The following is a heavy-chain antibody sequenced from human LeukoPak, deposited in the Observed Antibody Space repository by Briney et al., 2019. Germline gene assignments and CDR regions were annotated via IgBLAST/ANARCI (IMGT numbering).Heavy chain of an antibody. CDR3: AREGREGYNYPALDF. CDR1: GFTFSTAW. CDR2: MKHDGIEK. V-gene: IGHV3-7*05. Sequence: GGSLRLSCTASGFTFSTAWMSWVRQAPGKGLEWVANMKHDGIEKYHVDSLKGRFTISRDNTKNSLYLHMSSLRVEDTAVYYCAREGREGYNYPALDFWGQGILVTVSS. J-gene: IGHJ4*02. D-gene: IGHD5-24*01.